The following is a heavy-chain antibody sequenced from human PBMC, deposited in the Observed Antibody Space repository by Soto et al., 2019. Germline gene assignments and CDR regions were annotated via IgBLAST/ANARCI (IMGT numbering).Heavy chain of an antibody. Sequence: SETLSLTCAVSGGSISSGGYSWSWIRQPPGKGLEWIGYMYHSGSTYYNPSLKSRVTISIDRSKNQFSLKPSSVTAADTAVYYCARGPPIFYWGQGTLVTVSS. D-gene: IGHD3-9*01. CDR1: GGSISSGGYS. CDR2: MYHSGST. V-gene: IGHV4-30-2*01. CDR3: ARGPPIFY. J-gene: IGHJ4*02.